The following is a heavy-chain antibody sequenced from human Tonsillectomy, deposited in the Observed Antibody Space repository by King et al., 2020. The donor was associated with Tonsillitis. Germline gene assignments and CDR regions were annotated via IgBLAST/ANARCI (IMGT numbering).Heavy chain of an antibody. V-gene: IGHV3-7*01. CDR2: IKQDGRDK. Sequence: VQLVESGGGLVQPGGSLRLSCAASGFTFSNSWMSWVRQAPGKGLEWVARIKQDGRDKYYVDSVKGRFTISRDNAKNSLYLQLNSLRADDTAVYYCARDGSSGWDAFNIWGQGTKVTVSS. CDR3: ARDGSSGWDAFNI. J-gene: IGHJ3*02. CDR1: GFTFSNSW. D-gene: IGHD6-19*01.